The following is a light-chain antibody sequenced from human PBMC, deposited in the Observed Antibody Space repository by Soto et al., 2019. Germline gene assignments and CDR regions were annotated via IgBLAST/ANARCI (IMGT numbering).Light chain of an antibody. Sequence: SYELTQPPSVSVAPGQTARITCGVNNFGSKSVHWYQHKPGQAPVLVVYDDTDRPSGVPERLSGSNSGNTATLTISRVEAGDEADYYCQVWDSSSVVFGGGTKVTVL. CDR1: NFGSKS. CDR3: QVWDSSSVV. V-gene: IGLV3-21*02. CDR2: DDT. J-gene: IGLJ2*01.